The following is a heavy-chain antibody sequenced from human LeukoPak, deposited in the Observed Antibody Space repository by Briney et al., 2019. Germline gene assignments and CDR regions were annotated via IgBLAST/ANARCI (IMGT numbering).Heavy chain of an antibody. CDR2: ITGNSVNT. D-gene: IGHD6-13*01. V-gene: IGHV3-23*01. CDR1: GFTLSIHA. J-gene: IGHJ6*02. Sequence: GGSLRLSCAASGFTLSIHAMNWVRQAPGKGLEWVSVITGNSVNTFYADSVKGRFTISRDNSKNTLYLQMNSLRAEDTAVYYCARERIAAAGTPPYYYYYGMDVWGQGTTVTVSS. CDR3: ARERIAAAGTPPYYYYYGMDV.